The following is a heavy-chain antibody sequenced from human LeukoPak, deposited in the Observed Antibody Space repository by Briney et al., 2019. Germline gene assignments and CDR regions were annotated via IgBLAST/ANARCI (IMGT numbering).Heavy chain of an antibody. CDR3: ATNRRSDSNNWSGPAC. CDR1: GYTLTELS. D-gene: IGHD6-13*01. Sequence: GASVKVSCKVSGYTLTELSMHWVRQAPGNGLEWLGVFDPEDGETIYAQKFQGRVTMTEDTSTDTAYMELSSLRSDDTAVYYCATNRRSDSNNWSGPACWGQGTLVTVSS. V-gene: IGHV1-24*01. CDR2: FDPEDGET. J-gene: IGHJ4*02.